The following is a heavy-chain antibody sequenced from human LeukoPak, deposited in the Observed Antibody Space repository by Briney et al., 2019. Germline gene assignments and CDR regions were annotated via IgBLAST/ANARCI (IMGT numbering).Heavy chain of an antibody. CDR2: ISYDGSNK. CDR1: GFTFSSYA. V-gene: IGHV3-30-3*01. D-gene: IGHD6-13*01. J-gene: IGHJ4*02. Sequence: GGSLRLSCAASGFTFSSYAMHWVRQAPGKGLEWVAIISYDGSNKYYADSVKGRFTISRDNSKNTLYLQMNSLRAEDTAVYYCARDSAHSSSWYELDYWGQGTLVTVSS. CDR3: ARDSAHSSSWYELDY.